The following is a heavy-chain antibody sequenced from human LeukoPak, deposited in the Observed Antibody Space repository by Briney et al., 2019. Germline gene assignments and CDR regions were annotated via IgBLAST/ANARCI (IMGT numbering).Heavy chain of an antibody. D-gene: IGHD1-26*01. Sequence: PGGSLRLSCATSGFTFSSYAMSWVRQPPGKGLEWVSTISGSGGSTYYADSVKGRFTISRDNSKNTLYLQMNSLRAEDTAVYYCAKVPGAPYYFDYWGQGTLVTVSS. CDR1: GFTFSSYA. CDR2: ISGSGGST. CDR3: AKVPGAPYYFDY. J-gene: IGHJ4*02. V-gene: IGHV3-23*01.